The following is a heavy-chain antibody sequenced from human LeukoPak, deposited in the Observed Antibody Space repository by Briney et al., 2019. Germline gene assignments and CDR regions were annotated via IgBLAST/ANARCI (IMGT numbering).Heavy chain of an antibody. CDR1: GYTFTSYG. CDR3: ARVGYDILTGYYPTGYYYMDV. CDR2: ISAYNGNT. V-gene: IGHV1-18*01. Sequence: GASVKVSCKASGYTFTSYGISWVRQAPGQGLEWMGWISAYNGNTNYAQKLQGRVTMTTDTSTSTAYMELRSLRSDDTAVYYCARVGYDILTGYYPTGYYYMDVWGKGTTVTISS. D-gene: IGHD3-9*01. J-gene: IGHJ6*03.